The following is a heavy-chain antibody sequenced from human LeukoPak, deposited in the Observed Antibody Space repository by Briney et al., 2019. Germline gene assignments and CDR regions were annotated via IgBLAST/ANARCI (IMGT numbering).Heavy chain of an antibody. D-gene: IGHD3-22*01. V-gene: IGHV3-48*01. CDR1: GFTFSSYS. J-gene: IGHJ4*02. Sequence: GGSLRLSCAASGFTFSSYSMNWVRQAPGKGLEWVSYISSSSSTIYYADSVKGRFTISRDNAKNSLYLQMNSLRAEDTAVYYCAGTRRKYYYDSSGYTFDYWGQGTLVTVSS. CDR3: AGTRRKYYYDSSGYTFDY. CDR2: ISSSSSTI.